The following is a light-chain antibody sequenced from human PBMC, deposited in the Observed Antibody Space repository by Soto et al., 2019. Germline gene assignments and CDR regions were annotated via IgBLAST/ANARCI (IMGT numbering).Light chain of an antibody. CDR3: RSYDSSLSGYVI. V-gene: IGLV1-40*01. CDR2: GNS. J-gene: IGLJ2*01. CDR1: SSNIGTPYD. Sequence: QSVLTQPPSVSGAPGQRVTISCTGSSSNIGTPYDVHWYQQLPGTAPKLLIYGNSNRPSGVPDRFSGSKSGTSASLAITGRQDEDEVVYYCRSYDSSLSGYVIFGGGTKLTVL.